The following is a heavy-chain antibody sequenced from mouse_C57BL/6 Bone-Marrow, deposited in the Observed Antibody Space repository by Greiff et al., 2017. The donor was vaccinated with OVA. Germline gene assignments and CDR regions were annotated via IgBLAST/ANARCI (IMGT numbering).Heavy chain of an antibody. CDR3: MRGYDMYFDY. CDR1: GYTFTSYW. CDR2: IDPSDSYT. J-gene: IGHJ2*01. Sequence: QVHVKQPGAELVRPGTSVKLSCKASGYTFTSYWMHWVKQRPGQGLEWIGVIDPSDSYTNYNQKFKGKATLTVDTSSSTSYMQLSSLTSEDSAVYYCMRGYDMYFDYWGQGTTLTVSS. D-gene: IGHD2-2*01. V-gene: IGHV1-59*01.